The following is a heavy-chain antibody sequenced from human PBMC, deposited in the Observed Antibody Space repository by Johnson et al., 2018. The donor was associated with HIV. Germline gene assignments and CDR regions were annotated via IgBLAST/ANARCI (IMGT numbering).Heavy chain of an antibody. D-gene: IGHD1-26*01. Sequence: VQLVESGGGLVQPGGSLRLSCAASGFTVSSNYMNWVRQAPGKGLEWVSVIYSGGRTYYADSVKGRFTISRDNSKNTLYLQMNSLRAEDTAVYYCAKSYYEEERPMGVDAFDIWGQWTMVTVSS. CDR2: IYSGGRT. CDR3: AKSYYEEERPMGVDAFDI. V-gene: IGHV3-66*01. J-gene: IGHJ3*02. CDR1: GFTVSSNY.